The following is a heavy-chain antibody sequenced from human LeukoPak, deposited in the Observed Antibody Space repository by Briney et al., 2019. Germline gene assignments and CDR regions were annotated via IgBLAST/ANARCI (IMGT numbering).Heavy chain of an antibody. CDR3: AKDEDSDFIVAYFDY. J-gene: IGHJ4*02. V-gene: IGHV3-23*01. D-gene: IGHD1-26*01. CDR2: IRGSGGST. Sequence: GGSLRLSCAASGFTFSSYWMSWVRQAPGKGLEWVSAIRGSGGSTYYADSVKGRFTISRDNSKNTLYLQMNSLRAEDTAVYYCAKDEDSDFIVAYFDYWGQGTLVTVSS. CDR1: GFTFSSYW.